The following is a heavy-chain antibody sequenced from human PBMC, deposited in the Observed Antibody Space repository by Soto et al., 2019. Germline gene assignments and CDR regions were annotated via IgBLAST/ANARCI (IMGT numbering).Heavy chain of an antibody. D-gene: IGHD2-15*01. Sequence: QLQLQASGPGLVKPLQTLSLTCTVTGGSMSSDGDYWSSIRHHPGKAMEWIGNIHYSGSTYYNPAPKSLVTLSVHTSKNRSPLTLSSVTAADTAVYYCARATPYNYYGMAVWGQGATVNVSS. CDR1: GGSMSSDGDY. CDR3: ARATPYNYYGMAV. J-gene: IGHJ6*02. CDR2: IHYSGST. V-gene: IGHV4-31*01.